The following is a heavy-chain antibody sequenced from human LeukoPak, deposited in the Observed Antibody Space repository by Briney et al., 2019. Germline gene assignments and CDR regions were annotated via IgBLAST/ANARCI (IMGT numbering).Heavy chain of an antibody. V-gene: IGHV3-66*02. D-gene: IGHD3-3*01. CDR1: GVTLRSNY. Sequence: GGSLRLSWAACGVTLRSNYRRWVCQAQGKGLEWVSVIYSGGSTYYADSVKGRFTISRDNSKNKLYLQMNSLRAEDTAVYYCARADFWSGYQHFDYWGQGTLVTVSS. CDR2: IYSGGST. CDR3: ARADFWSGYQHFDY. J-gene: IGHJ4*02.